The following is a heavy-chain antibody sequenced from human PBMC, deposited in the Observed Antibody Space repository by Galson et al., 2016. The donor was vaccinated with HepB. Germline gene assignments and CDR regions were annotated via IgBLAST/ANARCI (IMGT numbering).Heavy chain of an antibody. D-gene: IGHD2-8*01. Sequence: SLRLSCAASGFTSSSYWMNWFRQAPGKKMVWVSRINGDGSSTTYADSVKGRFTISRDNAKNTLYLQMSSLRAEDTALYYCAALPMVWGQGSLVTVSS. CDR3: AALPMV. CDR2: INGDGSST. CDR1: GFTSSSYW. J-gene: IGHJ4*02. V-gene: IGHV3-74*01.